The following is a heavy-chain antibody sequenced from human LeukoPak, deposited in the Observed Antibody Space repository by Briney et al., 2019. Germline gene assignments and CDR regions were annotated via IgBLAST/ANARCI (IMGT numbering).Heavy chain of an antibody. CDR2: IYYSGST. CDR1: GGSISSYY. CDR3: ARASAARHFDP. Sequence: PSETLSLTCTVSGGSISSYYWSWIRQPPGKGLEWIGYIYYSGSTNYNPSLKSRVTISVDTSKNQFSLKLSSVTAADTAVYYCARASAARHFDPWGQGTLVTVSS. J-gene: IGHJ5*02. V-gene: IGHV4-59*01. D-gene: IGHD6-6*01.